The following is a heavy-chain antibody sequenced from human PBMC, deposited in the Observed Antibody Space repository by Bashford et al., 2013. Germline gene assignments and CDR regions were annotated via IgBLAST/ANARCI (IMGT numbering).Heavy chain of an antibody. V-gene: IGHV1-3*01. CDR1: GYTFIRYG. J-gene: IGHJ3*02. CDR2: IDPGNGNT. D-gene: IGHD2-21*02. CDR3: ARRMVVPGTFDSLDI. Sequence: VASVKVSCEASGYTFIRYGIHWLRQAPGQGLEWMGRIDPGNGNTRYSQKFQGRVTIIRDTSASTAAMEVSSLTSEDTAVYYCARRMVVPGTFDSLDIWGQGTMVTVSS.